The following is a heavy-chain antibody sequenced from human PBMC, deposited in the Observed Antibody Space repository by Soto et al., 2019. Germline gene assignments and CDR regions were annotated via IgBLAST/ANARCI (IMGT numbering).Heavy chain of an antibody. CDR3: SSLGGTAVAGTGY. J-gene: IGHJ4*02. Sequence: EVQLVESGGGLVQPGGSLKLSCAASGFTFSGSAMHWVRQASGKGLEWVGRIRSKANSYATAYAASVKGRFTISRDDSKNTAYLHMNSLKTEDTAVYYCSSLGGTAVAGTGYWGQGTLVTVSS. CDR2: IRSKANSYAT. D-gene: IGHD6-19*01. CDR1: GFTFSGSA. V-gene: IGHV3-73*02.